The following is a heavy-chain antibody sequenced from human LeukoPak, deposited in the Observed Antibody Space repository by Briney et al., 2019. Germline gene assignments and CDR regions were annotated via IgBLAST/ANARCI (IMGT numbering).Heavy chain of an antibody. CDR3: ARDHRYAFDN. CDR1: GFNFIDYS. CDR2: IGLSSGNT. D-gene: IGHD5-12*01. J-gene: IGHJ4*01. Sequence: GGSLRLSCAASGFNFIDYSMNWVRQAPGEGLEWISYIGLSSGNTKYTDSVKGRFTISRVKDRNSLYLQMNSLRVEDTAVYYCARDHRYAFDNWGHGTLVTVSS. V-gene: IGHV3-48*01.